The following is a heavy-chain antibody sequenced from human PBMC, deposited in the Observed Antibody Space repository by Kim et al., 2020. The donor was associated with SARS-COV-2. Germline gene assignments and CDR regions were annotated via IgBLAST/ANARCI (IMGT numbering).Heavy chain of an antibody. V-gene: IGHV3-11*06. D-gene: IGHD5-18*01. CDR3: ARARGYSYGLGGGVYYYYGMDV. Sequence: GGSLRLSCAASGFTFSDYYMSWIRQAPGKGLEWVSYISSSSSYTNYADSVKGRFTISRDNAKNSLYLQMNSLRAEDTAVYYCARARGYSYGLGGGVYYYYGMDVWGQGTTVTVSS. CDR2: ISSSSSYT. CDR1: GFTFSDYY. J-gene: IGHJ6*02.